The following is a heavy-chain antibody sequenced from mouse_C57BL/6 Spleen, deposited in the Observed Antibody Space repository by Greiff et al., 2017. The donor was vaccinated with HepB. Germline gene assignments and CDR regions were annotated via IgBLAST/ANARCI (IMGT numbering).Heavy chain of an antibody. CDR2: INPNNGGT. Sequence: VQLKESGPELVKPGASVKMSCKASGYTFTDYNMHWVKQSHGKSLEWIGYINPNNGGTSYNQKFKGKATLTVNKSSSTAYMELRSLTSEDSAVYYCARSCDAMDYWGQGTSVTVSS. V-gene: IGHV1-22*01. CDR3: ARSCDAMDY. CDR1: GYTFTDYN. J-gene: IGHJ4*01.